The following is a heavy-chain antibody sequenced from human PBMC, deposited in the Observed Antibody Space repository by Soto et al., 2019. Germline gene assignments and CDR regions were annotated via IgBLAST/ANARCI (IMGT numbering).Heavy chain of an antibody. D-gene: IGHD3-10*01. CDR2: INHSGST. Sequence: SETLSLTCTVSGGSISSSSYYWGWIRQPPGKGLEWIGEINHSGSTNYNPSLKSRVTISVDTSKNQFSLKLSSVTAADTAVYYCARAWDRYYYGSGSSSNWFDPWGQGTLVTVSS. V-gene: IGHV4-39*07. J-gene: IGHJ5*02. CDR3: ARAWDRYYYGSGSSSNWFDP. CDR1: GGSISSSSYY.